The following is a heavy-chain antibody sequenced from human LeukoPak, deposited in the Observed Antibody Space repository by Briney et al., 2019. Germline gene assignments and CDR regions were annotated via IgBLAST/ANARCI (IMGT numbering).Heavy chain of an antibody. Sequence: PSETLSLTCTVSGGSMGSYYWTWIRQPPGRGLEWIGYVYDSGSTNYNPSLKSRVTISVDTSKNQFSLKLSSVTAADTAVYYCARRVATRFPYYYGMDVWGQGTTVTVSS. J-gene: IGHJ6*02. V-gene: IGHV4-59*08. CDR2: VYDSGST. CDR3: ARRVATRFPYYYGMDV. D-gene: IGHD5-12*01. CDR1: GGSMGSYY.